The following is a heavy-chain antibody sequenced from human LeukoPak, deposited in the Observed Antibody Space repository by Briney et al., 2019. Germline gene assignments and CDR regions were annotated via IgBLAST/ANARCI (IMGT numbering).Heavy chain of an antibody. D-gene: IGHD6-19*01. Sequence: SETLSLTCTVSGGSTTGYYWTWIRQPPGKGLEWIGYVYYSGRTSYNASLKSRVTTSVDTSKNQFFLKLSSVTAADTAVYYCANARQWLAFDYWGQGTLVTVSS. J-gene: IGHJ4*02. V-gene: IGHV4-59*08. CDR2: VYYSGRT. CDR1: GGSTTGYY. CDR3: ANARQWLAFDY.